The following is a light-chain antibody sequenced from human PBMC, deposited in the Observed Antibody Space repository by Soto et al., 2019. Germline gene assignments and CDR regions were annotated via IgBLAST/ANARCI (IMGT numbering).Light chain of an antibody. CDR2: DTS. J-gene: IGKJ3*01. Sequence: EIQLTQSPSFLSASVGDRVTITCRASQGISSYLAWYQQKPGKAPKLLIHDTSSLQSGVPSRFSGSGFGTEFTLTISSLQPEDFATYYCQRLNSYKFTFGPGTKVDIK. V-gene: IGKV1-9*01. CDR3: QRLNSYKFT. CDR1: QGISSY.